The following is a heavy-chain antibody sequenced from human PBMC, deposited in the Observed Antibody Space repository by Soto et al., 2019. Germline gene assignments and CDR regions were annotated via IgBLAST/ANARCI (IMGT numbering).Heavy chain of an antibody. J-gene: IGHJ6*02. CDR2: IWYDGSNK. CDR1: GFTFSSYG. Sequence: GGSVRLSCAASGFTFSSYGMHWVRQAPGKGLEWVAGIWYDGSNKYYADSVKGRFTISRDNSKNTLYLQMNSLRAEDTAVYYCAKHTADTVTTAMDVRGQGTTVTVSS. V-gene: IGHV3-33*06. CDR3: AKHTADTVTTAMDV. D-gene: IGHD4-4*01.